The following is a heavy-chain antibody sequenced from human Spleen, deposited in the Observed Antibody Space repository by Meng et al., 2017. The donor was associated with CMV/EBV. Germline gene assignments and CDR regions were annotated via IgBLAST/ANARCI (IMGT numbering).Heavy chain of an antibody. CDR1: GGSVSSGSYY. V-gene: IGHV4-61*01. J-gene: IGHJ5*02. Sequence: CTVSGGSVSSGSYYWSWIRQPPGKGLEWIGYIYYSGRTNYNPSLKSRVTISLDTSKNQFSLKLTSVAAADTAVYYCARDPNPLGRFDPWGQGTLVTVSS. CDR2: IYYSGRT. CDR3: ARDPNPLGRFDP.